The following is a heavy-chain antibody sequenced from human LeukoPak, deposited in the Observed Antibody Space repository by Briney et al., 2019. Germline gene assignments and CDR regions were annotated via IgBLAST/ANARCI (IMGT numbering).Heavy chain of an antibody. CDR3: ARDNTYYDYVWGSRNFDY. Sequence: GGSLRLSCAASGFTFSSYSMNWVRQAPGKGLEWVSYISSSSSTIYYADSVKGRFTISRDNAKNSLYLQMNSLRAEDTAVYYCARDNTYYDYVWGSRNFDYWGQGTLVTVSS. V-gene: IGHV3-48*01. J-gene: IGHJ4*02. D-gene: IGHD3-16*01. CDR1: GFTFSSYS. CDR2: ISSSSSTI.